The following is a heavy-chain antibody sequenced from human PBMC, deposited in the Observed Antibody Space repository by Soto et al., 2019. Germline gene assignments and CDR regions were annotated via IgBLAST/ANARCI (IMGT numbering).Heavy chain of an antibody. V-gene: IGHV3-23*01. Sequence: EVPLLESGGGLVQPGGSLRLSCAASGFTFSSYAMSWVRQAPGKGLEWVSAISGSGGSTYYADSVKGRFTISRDNSKNTLYLQMNSLRAEDTAVYYCAKDHISIAARYYYGMDVWGQGTTVTVSS. D-gene: IGHD6-6*01. J-gene: IGHJ6*02. CDR2: ISGSGGST. CDR3: AKDHISIAARYYYGMDV. CDR1: GFTFSSYA.